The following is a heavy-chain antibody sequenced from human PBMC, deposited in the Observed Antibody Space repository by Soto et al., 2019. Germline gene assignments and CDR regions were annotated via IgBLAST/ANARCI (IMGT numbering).Heavy chain of an antibody. V-gene: IGHV3-30*18. CDR3: AKDLNYYDSSGYPYLDY. CDR2: ISYDGSNK. CDR1: GFTFSSYG. Sequence: GGSLRLSCAASGFTFSSYGMHWVRQAPGKGLEWVAVISYDGSNKYYADSVKGRFTISRDNSKNTLYLQMNSLRAEDTAVYYCAKDLNYYDSSGYPYLDYWGQGTLVTVSS. D-gene: IGHD3-22*01. J-gene: IGHJ4*02.